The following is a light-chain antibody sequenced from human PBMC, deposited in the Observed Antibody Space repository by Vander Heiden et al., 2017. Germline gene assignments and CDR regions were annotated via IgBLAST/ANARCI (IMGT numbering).Light chain of an antibody. CDR3: QQSYSTPWT. J-gene: IGKJ1*01. Sequence: DIQMTQSPSSLSASVGDRVTITCRASQSISTYLNWYQQKPGKAPKLLIYAASILQSGVPSRFSGSGSVTDFTLTISSLQPEDSATYYCQQSYSTPWTFGQGTKVEIK. CDR2: AAS. V-gene: IGKV1-39*01. CDR1: QSISTY.